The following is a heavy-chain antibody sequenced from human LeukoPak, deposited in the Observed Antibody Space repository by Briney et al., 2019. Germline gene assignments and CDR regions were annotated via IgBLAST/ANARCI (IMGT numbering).Heavy chain of an antibody. CDR1: GFTFSTYG. Sequence: PGGSLRLSYAASGFTFSTYGMHWVRRAPGKGLEWVAYIRYDGSNKYYADSVKGRFTISRSNSQNTLFLQMISLRVEDTALYYCAKEAIDCRGSACYSYFFDSWGQGTLVTVSS. CDR2: IRYDGSNK. J-gene: IGHJ4*02. V-gene: IGHV3-30*02. CDR3: AKEAIDCRGSACYSYFFDS. D-gene: IGHD2-15*01.